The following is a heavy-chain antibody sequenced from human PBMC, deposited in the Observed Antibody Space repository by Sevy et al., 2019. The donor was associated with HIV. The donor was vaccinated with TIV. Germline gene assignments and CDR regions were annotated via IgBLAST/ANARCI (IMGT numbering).Heavy chain of an antibody. CDR1: GFTFSDYG. V-gene: IGHV3-33*01. J-gene: IGHJ4*02. D-gene: IGHD3-10*01. Sequence: GGSLRLSCTASGFTFSDYGMHWVRQAPGKGLEWVALVWYDGINKYYGDSVKGRFTISRDNSKNTLYLQMNSLRAEDTAVYYCARDNLLPVMVSMVRGALSYYFDYWGQGTLVTVSS. CDR2: VWYDGINK. CDR3: ARDNLLPVMVSMVRGALSYYFDY.